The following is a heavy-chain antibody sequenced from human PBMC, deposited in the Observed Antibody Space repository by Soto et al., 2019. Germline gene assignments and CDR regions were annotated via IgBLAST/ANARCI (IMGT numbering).Heavy chain of an antibody. D-gene: IGHD2-15*01. CDR2: VSASGDPT. Sequence: FLRLSCPASGFAFSSCAMSWVRQAPGKGLERVSGVSASGDPTDYADSVKGRFTISRENSRNTLYLQMNSLRAEDTAVYYCAKHAKYCSGGICSFPYVLDHWGQGTVVTVAS. CDR1: GFAFSSCA. CDR3: AKHAKYCSGGICSFPYVLDH. V-gene: IGHV3-23*01. J-gene: IGHJ4*02.